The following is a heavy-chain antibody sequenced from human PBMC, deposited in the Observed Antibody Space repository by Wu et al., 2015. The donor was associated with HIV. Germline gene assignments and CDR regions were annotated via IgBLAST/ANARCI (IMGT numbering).Heavy chain of an antibody. CDR1: GASVNPYY. J-gene: IGHJ6*02. V-gene: IGHV4-59*02. CDR2: ISYKGNT. CDR3: ARVDLDGVYDPYYYYGMGV. Sequence: QVQLQESGPGRVKPSETLSLTCTVSGASVNPYYWTWIRQSPGRGLEWIGYISYKGNTNYNPSLKSRVTISLDMSMNQFSLKLRSATAADTAVYYCARVDLDGVYDPYYYYGMGVWGQGITVTVSS. D-gene: IGHD2-8*01.